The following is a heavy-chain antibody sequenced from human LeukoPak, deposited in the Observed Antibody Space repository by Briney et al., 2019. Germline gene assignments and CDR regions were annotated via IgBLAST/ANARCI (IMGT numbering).Heavy chain of an antibody. Sequence: PGGSLRLSCAASGFTVTSYHMSWVRQSPGKGLEFVSVLYADGLTYYYADSVRGRFTISRDNSKNTLYLQMNSLRVEDTAVYYCARDVVWGQGTTVTVSS. J-gene: IGHJ6*02. CDR3: ARDVV. CDR1: GFTVTSYH. CDR2: LYADGLT. V-gene: IGHV3-66*01.